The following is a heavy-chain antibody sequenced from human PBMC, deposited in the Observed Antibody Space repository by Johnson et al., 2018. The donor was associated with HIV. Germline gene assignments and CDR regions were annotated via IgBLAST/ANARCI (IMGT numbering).Heavy chain of an antibody. CDR3: ARVSSSSLGAFDI. CDR1: GFTFSDYG. J-gene: IGHJ3*02. CDR2: ISYDGSNK. V-gene: IGHV3-30*03. D-gene: IGHD6-6*01. Sequence: QVQLVESGGGGVQPGRSLRLSCAASGFTFSDYGMHWVRQAPGKGLEWVADISYDGSNKYYVDSVKGRFTISRDNSKNTLYLQMNSLRAEDTAVYYCARVSSSSLGAFDIWGQGTLVTVSS.